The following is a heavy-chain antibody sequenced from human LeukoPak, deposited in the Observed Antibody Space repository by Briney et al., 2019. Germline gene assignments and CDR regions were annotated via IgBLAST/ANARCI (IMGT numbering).Heavy chain of an antibody. CDR2: IYSGGST. CDR1: GLIVSSNY. Sequence: GGSLRLSCAASGLIVSSNYMSWVRQAPGKGLEWVSVIYSGGSTYYADSVKGRFTISRDNSKNTLYLQMNSLRAEDTAVYYCGKGRDSSSWYAFDYWGQGTLVAVPS. D-gene: IGHD6-13*01. CDR3: GKGRDSSSWYAFDY. J-gene: IGHJ4*02. V-gene: IGHV3-53*01.